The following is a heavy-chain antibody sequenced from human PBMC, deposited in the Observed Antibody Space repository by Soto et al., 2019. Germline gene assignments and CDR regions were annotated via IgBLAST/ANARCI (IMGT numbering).Heavy chain of an antibody. CDR3: ARDRRGVSYFSGLDF. V-gene: IGHV3-11*06. D-gene: IGHD2-8*02. J-gene: IGHJ6*02. CDR1: GCTFGEYY. Sequence: XGFRRLTCADSGCTFGEYYMSWVRQAPGKGLEWVSYIISSDSYTNYAGSVKGRFSISRDNAKNSLYLQMNRLRAEDTAVYYCARDRRGVSYFSGLDFWGRGTTVTVSS. CDR2: IISSDSYT.